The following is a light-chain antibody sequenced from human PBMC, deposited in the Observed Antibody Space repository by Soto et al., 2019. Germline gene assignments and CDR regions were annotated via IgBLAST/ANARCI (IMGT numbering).Light chain of an antibody. J-gene: IGKJ1*01. CDR1: LNIRTF. V-gene: IGKV3-20*01. CDR2: HAS. CDR3: QQYGASPT. Sequence: EIGLTQSPGTLSLSPGERLTLSCRASLNIRTFIAWYQQKPGLPPRLLIYHASRRATDIPERFSGSGSGTDFTFTISRLEPEDFAVYYCQQYGASPTFGQGTKVEIK.